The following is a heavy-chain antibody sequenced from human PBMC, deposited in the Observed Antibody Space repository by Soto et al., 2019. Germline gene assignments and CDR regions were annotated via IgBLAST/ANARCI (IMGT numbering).Heavy chain of an antibody. CDR1: GGSISSGDYY. CDR3: VRDYDHDTSRNDAFDI. V-gene: IGHV4-31*03. Sequence: QVQLQESGPGLVKPSQTLSLTCTVSGGSISSGDYYWSWIRHHPGKGLEWIGYIYSSGSTYYNPSLRSRVTISADTSKNQFSLRLSSVTAADTAVYYCVRDYDHDTSRNDAFDIWGQGTMVTVSS. CDR2: IYSSGST. D-gene: IGHD3-22*01. J-gene: IGHJ3*02.